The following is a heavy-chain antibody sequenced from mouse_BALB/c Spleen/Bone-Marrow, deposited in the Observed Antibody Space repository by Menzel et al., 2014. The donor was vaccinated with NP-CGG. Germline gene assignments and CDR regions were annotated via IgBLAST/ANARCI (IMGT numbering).Heavy chain of an antibody. D-gene: IGHD1-1*01. Sequence: QVQLQQSGPELVKPGASVKISCKASGYTFTDYCINWVKQKPGQGLEWIGWIYPGSGNTQYNEKFKGKATLTVDTSSNTAYMQLSSLTSEGAAVYFGARPPYYHGRRPYWYFDDWGAGTTVTVSS. CDR2: IYPGSGNT. J-gene: IGHJ1*01. V-gene: IGHV1-84*02. CDR1: GYTFTDYC. CDR3: ARPPYYHGRRPYWYFDD.